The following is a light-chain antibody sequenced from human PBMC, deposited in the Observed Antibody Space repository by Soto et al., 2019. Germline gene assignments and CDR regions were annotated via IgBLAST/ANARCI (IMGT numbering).Light chain of an antibody. CDR3: QQHYDTPLT. CDR2: WAS. CDR1: QSLLYSSNNKNY. V-gene: IGKV4-1*01. J-gene: IGKJ3*01. Sequence: DIVMTQSPDSLAVSLGERATIHCKSSQSLLYSSNNKNYLAWFQQKPGQPPKLVIFWASTRESGVPDRFSGSGSGTDFTLTISSLQAEDVAVYYCQQHYDTPLTFGPGTRVDIK.